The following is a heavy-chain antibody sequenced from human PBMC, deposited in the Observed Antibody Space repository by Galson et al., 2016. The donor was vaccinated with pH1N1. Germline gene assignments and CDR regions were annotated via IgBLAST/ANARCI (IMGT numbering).Heavy chain of an antibody. CDR2: IRSKAYGGTT. V-gene: IGHV3-49*03. CDR1: GFTFGDYA. J-gene: IGHJ6*02. D-gene: IGHD3-10*01. Sequence: SLRLSCAASGFTFGDYAMSWFRQAPGKGLEWVGFIRSKAYGGTTVYAASVKGRFTISRDDSKSIAYLQMNSLKTEDTAVYYCTRDGIWFGELYYYYGMDVWGQGTTVTVSS. CDR3: TRDGIWFGELYYYYGMDV.